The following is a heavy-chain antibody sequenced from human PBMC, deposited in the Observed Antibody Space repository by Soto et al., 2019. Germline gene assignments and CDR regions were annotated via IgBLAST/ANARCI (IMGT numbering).Heavy chain of an antibody. CDR3: ATNRLRSEQREYYYYGMDV. J-gene: IGHJ6*02. CDR1: GGTFSSYA. Sequence: GASVKVSCKASGGTFSSYAISWVRQAPGQGLEWMGGLIPIFGTANYAQKFQGRVTITADESTSTAYMELSSLRSGAPAVYYCATNRLRSEQREYYYYGMDVWGQGTTVTVSS. V-gene: IGHV1-69*13. CDR2: LIPIFGTA. D-gene: IGHD2-21*01.